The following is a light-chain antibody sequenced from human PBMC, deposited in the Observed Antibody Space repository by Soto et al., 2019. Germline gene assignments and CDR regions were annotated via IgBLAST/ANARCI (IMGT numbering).Light chain of an antibody. CDR2: KAS. Sequence: DIQMTQSPSTLSGSVGDRVTITCRASQTISSWLAWYQQKPGKAPKLLIYKASTLKSGVPSRFSGSGSGTEFTLTISSLQPDDFATYYCQHYNSYFPYTFGQGTRMEIK. CDR1: QTISSW. J-gene: IGKJ5*01. CDR3: QHYNSYFPYT. V-gene: IGKV1-5*03.